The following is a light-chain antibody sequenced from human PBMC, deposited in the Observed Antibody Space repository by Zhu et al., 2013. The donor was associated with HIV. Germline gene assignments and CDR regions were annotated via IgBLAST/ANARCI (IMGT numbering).Light chain of an antibody. CDR3: MQALQTPPT. J-gene: IGKJ1*01. CDR2: LGF. CDR1: QSLLHSDGKTY. Sequence: DIVMTQTPLSLSVTPGQPASISCKSSQSLLHSDGKTYLYWYLQKPGQSPQLLIYLGFNRASGVPDRLSGSGSGTDFTLKISRVEAEDIGVYYCMQALQTPPTFGQGTKVE. V-gene: IGKV2-28*01.